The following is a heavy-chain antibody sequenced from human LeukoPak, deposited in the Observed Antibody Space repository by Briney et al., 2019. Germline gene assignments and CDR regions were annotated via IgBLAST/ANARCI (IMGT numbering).Heavy chain of an antibody. J-gene: IGHJ4*02. CDR3: ALRYFDRDY. V-gene: IGHV4-39*01. D-gene: IGHD3-9*01. CDR2: IYYSGST. CDR1: GGSISSSNYY. Sequence: SETLSLTCTVSGGSISSSNYYWVWIRQPPGKGLEWVGSIYYSGSTYYNPSLKSRVTISVDTSKNQFSLKLSSVTAADTAVYYCALRYFDRDYWGQGTLGTASS.